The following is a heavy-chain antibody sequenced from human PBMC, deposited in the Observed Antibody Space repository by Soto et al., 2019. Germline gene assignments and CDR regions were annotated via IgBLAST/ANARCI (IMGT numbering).Heavy chain of an antibody. CDR3: AHCTHRYDILTGAYIPDAFYI. CDR2: IYWDEDK. Sequence: ITLKESGATLVKPTQTLTLTCTFSGFSLSTSGVGVGWIRQPPGKPLAWLALIYWDEDKRNSPSLKSRLTITKVTSKNHEVLTMSNMVPVYTATYSCAHCTHRYDILTGAYIPDAFYIWGQGTMVTFSS. J-gene: IGHJ3*02. CDR1: GFSLSTSGVG. V-gene: IGHV2-5*02. D-gene: IGHD3-9*01.